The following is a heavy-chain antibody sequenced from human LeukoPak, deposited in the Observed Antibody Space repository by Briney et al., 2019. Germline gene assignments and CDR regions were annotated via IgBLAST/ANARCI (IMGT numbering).Heavy chain of an antibody. CDR2: FDPEDGET. V-gene: IGHV1-24*01. Sequence: GASVTVSCKASGYTFTTYGISWVRQAPGQGLEWMGGFDPEDGETFYAQKFQGRVTMTEDTSTDTAYMELSRLRSEDTAVYYCATEIKPVTIRGMDVWGQGTTVTVSS. CDR3: ATEIKPVTIRGMDV. CDR1: GYTFTTYG. D-gene: IGHD4-11*01. J-gene: IGHJ6*02.